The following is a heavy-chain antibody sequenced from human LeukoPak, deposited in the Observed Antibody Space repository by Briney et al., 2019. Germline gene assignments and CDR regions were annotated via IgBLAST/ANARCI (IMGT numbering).Heavy chain of an antibody. V-gene: IGHV4-31*03. CDR1: GGSISSDGYY. CDR3: ARDKGLD. D-gene: IGHD3/OR15-3a*01. J-gene: IGHJ4*02. CDR2: IYSSGTT. Sequence: SETLSLTCTVSGGSISSDGYYWSWIRQHPGKGLEWIGYIYSSGTTYYNPSLKSRVTMSVDTSKNQFSLKLSSVTAADTAVYFCARDKGLDWGQGTLVTVSS.